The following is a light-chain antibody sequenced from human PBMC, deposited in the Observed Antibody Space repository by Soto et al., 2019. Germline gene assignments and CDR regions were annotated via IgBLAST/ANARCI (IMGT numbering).Light chain of an antibody. CDR2: DAS. J-gene: IGKJ1*01. Sequence: DIQMTQSPSTLSASVGDRVTITCRASQSISSWLAWYQQKPGKAPKLLIYDASSLESGVPSRFSGSGSGTEFTLTISSLQPDDFATYYCQQYNSYWTFGQGTKVDIQ. CDR3: QQYNSYWT. CDR1: QSISSW. V-gene: IGKV1-5*01.